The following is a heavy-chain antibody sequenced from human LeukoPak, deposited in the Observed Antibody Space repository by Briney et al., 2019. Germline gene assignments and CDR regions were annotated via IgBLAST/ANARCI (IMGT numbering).Heavy chain of an antibody. CDR2: ISWNSCSI. CDR3: AKDRGHDYGDYGGAFDAFDI. Sequence: SLRLSCAASGFTFDDYAMHWVRQAPGKGLEWVSGISWNSCSIGYADSVKGRFTISRDNAKNSLYLQMNSLRAEDTVLYYCAKDRGHDYGDYGGAFDAFDIWGQGTMVTVSS. J-gene: IGHJ3*02. V-gene: IGHV3-9*01. CDR1: GFTFDDYA. D-gene: IGHD4-17*01.